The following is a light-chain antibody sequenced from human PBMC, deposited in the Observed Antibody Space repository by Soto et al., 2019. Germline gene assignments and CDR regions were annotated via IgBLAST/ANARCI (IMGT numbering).Light chain of an antibody. CDR2: GAS. J-gene: IGKJ4*01. CDR1: QSVSSN. CDR3: QQYNNWPPT. V-gene: IGKV3-15*01. Sequence: EIVMTQSPATLSVSPGERATLSCRASQSVSSNLAWYQQKPGQAPRLLIYGASTRDTGIPARFSGSGSGTEFTLTISSLQSEDFAVYYCQQYNNWPPTVGGGNKVDIK.